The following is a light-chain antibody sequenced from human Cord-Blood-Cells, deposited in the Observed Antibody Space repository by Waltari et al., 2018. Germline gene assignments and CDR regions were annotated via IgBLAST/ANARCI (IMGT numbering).Light chain of an antibody. CDR3: CSYAGSGTLV. V-gene: IGLV2-23*01. J-gene: IGLJ2*01. CDR1: SSDVGGYNF. CDR2: EGS. Sequence: QSALTQPAPVSGSPGQSIPIPCTGTSSDVGGYNFVPWYQQHPGKAPKLMIYEGSKRPSGVSNRFSGSKSGNTASLTISGLQAEDEADYYCCSYAGSGTLVFGGGTKLTVL.